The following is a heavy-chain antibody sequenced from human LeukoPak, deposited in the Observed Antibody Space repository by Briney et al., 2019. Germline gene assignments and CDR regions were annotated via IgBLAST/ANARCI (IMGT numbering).Heavy chain of an antibody. CDR1: GVSISSSSYL. CDR2: IYDNGST. V-gene: IGHV4-39*01. CDR3: ARQVLHTAMDY. J-gene: IGHJ4*02. Sequence: SETLSLTCTVSGVSISSSSYLWDWIRHPPGKGLEWIGSIYDNGSTYYSPSLKSRVTISVDTSKNQFSLRLNSVTAADTAVYYCARQVLHTAMDYWGQGTLVSVSS. D-gene: IGHD5-18*01.